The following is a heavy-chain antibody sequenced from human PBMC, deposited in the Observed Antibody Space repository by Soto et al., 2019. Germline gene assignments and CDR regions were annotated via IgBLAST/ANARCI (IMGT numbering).Heavy chain of an antibody. J-gene: IGHJ5*02. V-gene: IGHV4-30-4*01. D-gene: IGHD2-2*01. CDR2: IHYSGST. CDR3: ARGHVVVIPAARRGWFDP. Sequence: SETLSLTCTVSGGSISSDDYYWSWIRQPPGKGLEWIGYIHYSGSTYYNPSLKSRVTISLDTSKNQFSLKLSSVTAADTAVYFCARGHVVVIPAARRGWFDPWGQGTLVTVSS. CDR1: GGSISSDDYY.